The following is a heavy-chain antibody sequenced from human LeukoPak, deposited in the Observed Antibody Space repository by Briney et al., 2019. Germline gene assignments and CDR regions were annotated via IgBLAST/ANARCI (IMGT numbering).Heavy chain of an antibody. CDR2: ISTSGSTI. Sequence: GGSLRLSCAASGFTFSDYYMSWIRQAPGKGLEWISYISTSGSTIYYADSVKGRFTISRDNAKNSLYPQMNSLRAEDTAIYYCARDPGYYYDPLWGQGTLVTVSS. D-gene: IGHD3-22*01. J-gene: IGHJ4*02. CDR1: GFTFSDYY. CDR3: ARDPGYYYDPL. V-gene: IGHV3-11*01.